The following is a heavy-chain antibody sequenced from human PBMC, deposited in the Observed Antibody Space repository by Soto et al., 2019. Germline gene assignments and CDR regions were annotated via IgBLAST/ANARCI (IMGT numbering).Heavy chain of an antibody. V-gene: IGHV3-23*01. CDR2: ISGSGGST. Sequence: EVQLLESGGGLVQPGGSLRLSCAASGFTFSTYAMSWVRQAPGKGLEWVSAISGSGGSTYYADSVKGRFTISRDNSKNPLYLQMNSRRAEETAVYYCAKDPRIGIAVAGVFDYWGQGTLVTVSS. CDR1: GFTFSTYA. J-gene: IGHJ4*02. CDR3: AKDPRIGIAVAGVFDY. D-gene: IGHD6-19*01.